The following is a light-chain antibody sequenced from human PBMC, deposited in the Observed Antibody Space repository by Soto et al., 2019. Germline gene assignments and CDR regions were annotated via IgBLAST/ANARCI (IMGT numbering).Light chain of an antibody. CDR3: AAWDDSLSGRV. J-gene: IGLJ2*01. CDR2: RNN. Sequence: QPVLTQRPSASGTPGQRVTISCSGSSSNIGSNYVYWYQQLPGTAPKLLIYRNNQRPSGVPDRFSGSKSGTSASLAISGLRSEDEADYYCAAWDDSLSGRVFGGGTKLTVL. V-gene: IGLV1-47*01. CDR1: SSNIGSNY.